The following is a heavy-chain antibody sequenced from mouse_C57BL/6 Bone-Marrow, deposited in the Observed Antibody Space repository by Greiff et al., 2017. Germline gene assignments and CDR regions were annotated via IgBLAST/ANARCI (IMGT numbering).Heavy chain of an antibody. CDR2: IYPSDSET. CDR3: ARAHGAMDY. J-gene: IGHJ4*01. V-gene: IGHV1-61*01. CDR1: GYTFTSYW. Sequence: VQLQQPGAELVRPGSSVKLSCKASGYTFTSYWMDWVKQRPGQGLEWIGNIYPSDSETHYNQKFKDKATLTVDKSSSTAYMQLSSLTSEDSAVYYCARAHGAMDYWGQGTSVTVSS.